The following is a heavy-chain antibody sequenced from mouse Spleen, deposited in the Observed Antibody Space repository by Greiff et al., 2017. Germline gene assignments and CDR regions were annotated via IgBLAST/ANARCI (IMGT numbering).Heavy chain of an antibody. CDR2: IYPGSGST. CDR3: AIRGSAY. CDR1: GYTFTSYW. V-gene: IGHV1-55*01. J-gene: IGHJ3*01. D-gene: IGHD1-1*01. Sequence: VQLQQPGAELVKPGASVKMSCKASGYTFTSYWITWVKQRPGQGLEWIGDIYPGSGSTNYNQKFKGKATLTVDKSSSTAYMQLSSLTSEDSAVYYCAIRGSAYWGQGTLVTVSA.